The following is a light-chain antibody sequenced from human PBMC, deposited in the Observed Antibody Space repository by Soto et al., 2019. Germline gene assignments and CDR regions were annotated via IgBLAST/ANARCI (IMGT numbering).Light chain of an antibody. CDR1: SSDVGGYNS. J-gene: IGLJ2*01. CDR2: EVN. V-gene: IGLV2-8*01. Sequence: QSVLTQPPSASGSPGQSVTISCTGTSSDVGGYNSVSWYQHHPDRAPKLIIYEVNKRPSGVPDRFSGSKSGNTASLTVSGLQAEDEADYYCGSHAGSNPIFGGGTKVTVL. CDR3: GSHAGSNPI.